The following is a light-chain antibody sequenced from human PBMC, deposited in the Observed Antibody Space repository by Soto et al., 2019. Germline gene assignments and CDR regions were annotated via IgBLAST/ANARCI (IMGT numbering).Light chain of an antibody. CDR1: QTISSNY. V-gene: IGKV3-20*01. Sequence: VLTQSPDTLSLSPGERATLSCRASQTISSNYLAWYQQKPGQAPRLLIYGASSRATGIPDRFSGSGSGTDFTLAISRLEPEDFAVYYCQFHGNLPRTFGQGTKVEIK. J-gene: IGKJ1*01. CDR2: GAS. CDR3: QFHGNLPRT.